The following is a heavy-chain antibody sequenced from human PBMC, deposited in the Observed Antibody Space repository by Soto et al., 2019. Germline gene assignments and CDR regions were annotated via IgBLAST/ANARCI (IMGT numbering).Heavy chain of an antibody. D-gene: IGHD3-9*01. Sequence: QVQLVQSGAEVKKPGASVKVSCKASGYTFTSYGISWVRQAPGQGLEWMGWISAYNGNTNYAQKLQGRVTMTTDTPTSTAYMELRSLGSDDTAVYYCAGGGGGRYFDWPPYGMDVWGQGTTVTVSS. CDR1: GYTFTSYG. V-gene: IGHV1-18*01. CDR3: AGGGGGRYFDWPPYGMDV. CDR2: ISAYNGNT. J-gene: IGHJ6*02.